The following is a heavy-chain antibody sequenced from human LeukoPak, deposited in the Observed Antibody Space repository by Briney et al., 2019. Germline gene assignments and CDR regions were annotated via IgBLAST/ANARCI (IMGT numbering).Heavy chain of an antibody. V-gene: IGHV4-4*07. CDR2: IYPSGST. CDR1: GGSSSSYY. Sequence: SETLSLTCTVSGGSSSSYYWSWIRQPAGKGLEWIGHIYPSGSTNYNPSLKSRVTMSVDTSKNQFSLKLSSVTAADTAVYYCASTLRTYYYESNGYYPLDYWGQGTLVTVSS. J-gene: IGHJ4*02. D-gene: IGHD3-22*01. CDR3: ASTLRTYYYESNGYYPLDY.